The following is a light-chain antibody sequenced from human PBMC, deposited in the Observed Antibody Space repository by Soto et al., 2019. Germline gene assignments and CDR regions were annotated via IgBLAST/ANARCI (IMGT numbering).Light chain of an antibody. CDR3: QKYSSVIT. J-gene: IGKJ5*01. Sequence: DIQMTQSPSSLSASVGDRVTITCRASQGISNFLAWYQQKPGKVPKLLISAASTLQSGVPSRFSGSGSGTDFTLTITRLQPEDVATYYCQKYSSVITFGPGTRLEMK. CDR1: QGISNF. CDR2: AAS. V-gene: IGKV1-27*01.